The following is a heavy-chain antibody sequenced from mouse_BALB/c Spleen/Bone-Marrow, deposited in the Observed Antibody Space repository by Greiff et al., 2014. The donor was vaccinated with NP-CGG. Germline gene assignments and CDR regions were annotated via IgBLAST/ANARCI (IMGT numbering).Heavy chain of an antibody. Sequence: EVKLMESGGGLVQPGGSRKLSCAASGFTFSSFGMHWVRQAPEKGLEWVAYISSGSSTIYYADPVKGRFTISRDNPKNTLFLQMTSLRSEDTAMYYCARDVPLYDVGYFDYWGQGTTLTVSS. CDR1: GFTFSSFG. J-gene: IGHJ2*01. V-gene: IGHV5-17*02. CDR2: ISSGSSTI. CDR3: ARDVPLYDVGYFDY. D-gene: IGHD2-14*01.